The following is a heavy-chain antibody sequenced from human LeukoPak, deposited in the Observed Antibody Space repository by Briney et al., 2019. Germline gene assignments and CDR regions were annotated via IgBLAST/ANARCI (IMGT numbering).Heavy chain of an antibody. CDR2: IYYSGST. CDR3: ARDTSGLSFFGGDWAGGYYFDY. CDR1: GGSISSSTSGWGWY. V-gene: IGHV4-39*07. Sequence: SETLSLTCTVSGGSISSSTSGWGWYWGWIRQPPGKGLEWIGSIYYSGSTYYNPSLKSRVTIPVDRSKNQFSLKLSSVTAADTAVYYCARDTSGLSFFGGDWAGGYYFDYWGQGTLVTVSS. J-gene: IGHJ4*02. D-gene: IGHD3-3*02.